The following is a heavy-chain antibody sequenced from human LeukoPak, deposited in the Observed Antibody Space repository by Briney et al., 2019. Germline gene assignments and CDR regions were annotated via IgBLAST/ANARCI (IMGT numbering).Heavy chain of an antibody. V-gene: IGHV3-20*04. CDR3: ARDLSASWYSLAY. J-gene: IGHJ4*02. Sequence: GGSLRLSCVAAALSMDDYGMNWVRQAPGKGLEWISGIDWSGGAISYSDSVKGRFTISRDNTKNSLYLQMTSLRVDDTAVDYCARDLSASWYSLAYWGQGTLVTVSS. CDR2: IDWSGGAI. D-gene: IGHD6-13*01. CDR1: ALSMDDYG.